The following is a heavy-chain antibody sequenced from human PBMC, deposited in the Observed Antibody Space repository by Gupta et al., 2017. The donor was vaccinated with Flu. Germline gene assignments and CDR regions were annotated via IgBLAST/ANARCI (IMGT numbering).Heavy chain of an antibody. CDR2: ISGGTT. D-gene: IGHD2-21*01. Sequence: LESGGDLAQPGGSLRLSCAASGFSFSAFGMRWVRQAPGKGLEWVSTISGGTTSYADSVKGRFTISRDTSKNTLFLQLNSLRAEDTAIYYCVKDAGYGEYAFWGQGTLVTVSS. CDR1: GFSFSAFG. J-gene: IGHJ1*01. V-gene: IGHV3-23*01. CDR3: VKDAGYGEYAF.